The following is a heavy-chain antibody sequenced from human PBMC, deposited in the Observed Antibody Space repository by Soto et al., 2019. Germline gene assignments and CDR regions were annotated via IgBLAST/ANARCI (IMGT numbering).Heavy chain of an antibody. J-gene: IGHJ6*02. V-gene: IGHV1-18*01. CDR3: ARDKDRLQLGGNYYYIMDV. D-gene: IGHD1-1*01. Sequence: GASVKVSCKASGYTFTSYGISWVRQAPGQGLEWMGWISAYNGNTNYAQKLQGRVTMTTDTSTSTAYMELRSLRSEDTAIYYCARDKDRLQLGGNYYYIMDVWGQGTTVTVSS. CDR1: GYTFTSYG. CDR2: ISAYNGNT.